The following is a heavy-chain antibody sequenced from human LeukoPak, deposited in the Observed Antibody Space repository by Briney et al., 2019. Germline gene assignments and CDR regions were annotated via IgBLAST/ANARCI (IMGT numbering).Heavy chain of an antibody. D-gene: IGHD6-13*01. J-gene: IGHJ4*02. CDR1: GYTFINYA. Sequence: ASVRVSCKASGYTFINYAINWGRQAPGQRPEWIGWINAGNGNTKYSQKFQGRVTITRDTSASTAYMELSSLTSEDTGIYYCARGPRAAADDYWGQGTLVTVSS. CDR2: INAGNGNT. V-gene: IGHV1-3*01. CDR3: ARGPRAAADDY.